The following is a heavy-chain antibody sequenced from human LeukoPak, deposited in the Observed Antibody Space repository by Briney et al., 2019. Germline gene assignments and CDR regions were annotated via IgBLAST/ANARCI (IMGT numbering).Heavy chain of an antibody. V-gene: IGHV4-59*01. J-gene: IGHJ6*03. Sequence: PSETLSLTCTVSGGSISSYYWSWIRQPPGKGLEWIGYIYYSGSTNYNPSLKSRVTISVDTSKNQFSLKLSSVTAADTAVYYCAREGPAATPYYYYYYMDVWGKGTTVTVSS. D-gene: IGHD2-2*01. CDR1: GGSISSYY. CDR2: IYYSGST. CDR3: AREGPAATPYYYYYYMDV.